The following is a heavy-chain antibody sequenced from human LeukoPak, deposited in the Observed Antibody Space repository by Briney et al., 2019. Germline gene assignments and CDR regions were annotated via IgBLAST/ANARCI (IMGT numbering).Heavy chain of an antibody. CDR3: AREHSSGSRGRDY. J-gene: IGHJ4*02. CDR1: GFTFSSYG. V-gene: IGHV3-33*01. Sequence: PGRSLRLSCAGSGFTFSSYGMHWVRQAPAKGLEGVAVIWYDGSNKYYADSVKGRFTISRDNSKNTLYLQMNSLRAEDTAVYYCAREHSSGSRGRDYWGQGTLGTVSS. CDR2: IWYDGSNK. D-gene: IGHD3-22*01.